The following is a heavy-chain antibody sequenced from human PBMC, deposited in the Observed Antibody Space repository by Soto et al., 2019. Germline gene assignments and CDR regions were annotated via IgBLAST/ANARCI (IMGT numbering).Heavy chain of an antibody. Sequence: PGGSLRLSCAGAGFTFSNYDMHWVRQAPGKGLEWVALISYDGSNTYSADSVKGRFTISRDNSKNTLYLQTNSLRPEDTAVYYCVKGRGGSAEFDSWGQGTLVTVSS. CDR3: VKGRGGSAEFDS. CDR2: ISYDGSNT. D-gene: IGHD3-10*01. V-gene: IGHV3-30*18. CDR1: GFTFSNYD. J-gene: IGHJ4*02.